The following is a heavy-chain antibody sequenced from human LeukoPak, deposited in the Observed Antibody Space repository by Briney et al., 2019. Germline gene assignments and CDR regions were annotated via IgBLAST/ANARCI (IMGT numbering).Heavy chain of an antibody. CDR1: GFTFSIYA. J-gene: IGHJ5*02. V-gene: IGHV3-23*01. D-gene: IGHD3-10*01. CDR2: ISGSGGST. Sequence: PGGSLRLSCAASGFTFSIYAMSWVRQAPGRGLEWVSAISGSGGSTYYADSVKGRFTISRDNSKNTLYLQMNSLRDEDTAVYYCAKDSAYYYGSGSSVNWFDPWGQGTLVTVSS. CDR3: AKDSAYYYGSGSSVNWFDP.